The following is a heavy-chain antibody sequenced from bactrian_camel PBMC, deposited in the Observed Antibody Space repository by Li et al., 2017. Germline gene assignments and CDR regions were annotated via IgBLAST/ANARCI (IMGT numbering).Heavy chain of an antibody. Sequence: VQPGGSLRLACAASGFTFSNYVMHWVRQAPGKGLEWVPSSGGSSTFYADSVKGRFTIARDNAKNTLYLQLNYLKTEDTAMYYCARPVLEPYGLCEFGYWGQGTQVTVS. D-gene: IGHD5*01. CDR1: GFTFSNYV. CDR3: ARPVLEPYGLCEFGY. V-gene: IGHV3S40*01. J-gene: IGHJ6*01. CDR2: SGGSST.